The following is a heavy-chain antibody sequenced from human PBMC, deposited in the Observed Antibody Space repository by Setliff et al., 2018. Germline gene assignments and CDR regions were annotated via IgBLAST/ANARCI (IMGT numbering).Heavy chain of an antibody. CDR3: ARDPNGDYVGAFDP. J-gene: IGHJ5*02. CDR1: SFNLAKYA. Sequence: GGSLRLSCVASSFNLAKYAVTWVRQAPGKGLEWVSSIHVDGISTYYADSVKGRFTISRDNSRNTLSLQMNSLRAEDTASYYCARDPNGDYVGAFDPWGQGIVVTVSS. D-gene: IGHD4-17*01. CDR2: IHVDGIST. V-gene: IGHV3-23*01.